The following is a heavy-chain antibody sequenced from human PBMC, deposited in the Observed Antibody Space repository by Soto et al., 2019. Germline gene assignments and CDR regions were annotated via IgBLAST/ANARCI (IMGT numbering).Heavy chain of an antibody. J-gene: IGHJ6*02. Sequence: QVQLVQSGAEVKTPGASVRVSCKASGYTFTGYYIHWVREPPGQGPEWMGWINPQTGGTSYAQKFQGRVSLARDTSINTAYLELSRLRFDDAAVYFCARERYPVRSDGMDVWGQGGTVTVSS. V-gene: IGHV1-2*02. CDR2: INPQTGGT. CDR3: ARERYPVRSDGMDV. D-gene: IGHD4-17*01. CDR1: GYTFTGYY.